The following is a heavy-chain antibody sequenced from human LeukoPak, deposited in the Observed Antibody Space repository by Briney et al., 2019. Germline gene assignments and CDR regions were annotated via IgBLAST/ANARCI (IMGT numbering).Heavy chain of an antibody. CDR3: AAAWFGELFDY. V-gene: IGHV3-30-3*01. CDR2: ISYDGSNK. Sequence: PGGSLRLSCAASGFTFSSYAMHWVRQAPGKGLEWVAVISYDGSNKYYADSVKGRFTISRDNSKNTLYLQMNSLRAEDTAVYYCAAAWFGELFDYWGQGTLVTVSS. CDR1: GFTFSSYA. J-gene: IGHJ4*02. D-gene: IGHD3-10*01.